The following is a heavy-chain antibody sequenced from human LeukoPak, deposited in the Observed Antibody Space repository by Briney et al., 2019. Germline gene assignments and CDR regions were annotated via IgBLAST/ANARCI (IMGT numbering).Heavy chain of an antibody. CDR3: AKSYNGYESKPDY. CDR2: ISGDGTRT. CDR1: GFSFSSYA. D-gene: IGHD5-12*01. Sequence: GGSLRLSCAASGFSFSSYAMTWARQAPVKGLEWVSAISGDGTRTYYADSVKGRFTISRDNSKITLYLQMNSLRAEDTAVYYCAKSYNGYESKPDYWGQGTLVTVSS. J-gene: IGHJ4*02. V-gene: IGHV3-23*01.